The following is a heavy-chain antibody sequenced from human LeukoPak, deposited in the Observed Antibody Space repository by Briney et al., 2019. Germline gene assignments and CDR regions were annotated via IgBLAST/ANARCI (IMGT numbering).Heavy chain of an antibody. CDR2: ISSSGSTI. J-gene: IGHJ2*01. V-gene: IGHV3-11*04. D-gene: IGHD3-22*01. CDR3: ARDYDSSHWYFDL. Sequence: GGSLRLSCAASGFTFSDYYMSWIRQAPGKGLEWVSHISSSGSTIYYADSVKGRFTISRDNAKNSLYLQMNSLRAEDTAVYYCARDYDSSHWYFDLWGRGTLVTVSS. CDR1: GFTFSDYY.